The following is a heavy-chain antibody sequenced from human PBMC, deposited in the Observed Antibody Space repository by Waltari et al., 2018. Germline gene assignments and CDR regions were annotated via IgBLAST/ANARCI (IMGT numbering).Heavy chain of an antibody. J-gene: IGHJ3*02. Sequence: QVQLQESGPGLVKPSETLSLTCTVSGGSISSYYWSWIRQPPGKGLGWIGYMYYSGRTNYIPSRRKRDAISVDTSKSQFSLKVNSVTAADTAVYYCARKMATTTQDAFDIWGQGTMVTVSS. CDR1: GGSISSYY. D-gene: IGHD1-1*01. CDR2: MYYSGRT. CDR3: ARKMATTTQDAFDI. V-gene: IGHV4-59*01.